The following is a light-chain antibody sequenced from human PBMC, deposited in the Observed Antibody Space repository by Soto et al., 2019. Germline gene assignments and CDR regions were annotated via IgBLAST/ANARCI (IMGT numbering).Light chain of an antibody. CDR1: SSDVGSSNL. J-gene: IGLJ3*02. CDR2: EGS. V-gene: IGLV2-23*01. CDR3: CSYAGSSTWV. Sequence: QSALTQPASVSGSPGQSITISCTGTSSDVGSSNLVSWYQQHPGKAPKLMIYEGSKRPSGVSDCFSGSKTGNTASLTISGLQAEDEGDYYCCSYAGSSTWVFGGGTQLTVL.